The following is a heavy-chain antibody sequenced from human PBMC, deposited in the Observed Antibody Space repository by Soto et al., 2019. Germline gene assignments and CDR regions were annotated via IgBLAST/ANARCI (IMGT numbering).Heavy chain of an antibody. J-gene: IGHJ4*02. V-gene: IGHV3-30*03. D-gene: IGHD1-26*01. CDR1: GFTFSSYG. CDR2: ISDDGNDK. CDR3: VQGASTAHQPLDS. Sequence: GGSLRLSCAASGFTFSSYGMHWVRQAPGKGLEWVAAISDDGNDKYYADSMKGRFTISRDNFNNTLYLQLNSLRPEDTAVYHCVQGASTAHQPLDSWGQGVLVTVSS.